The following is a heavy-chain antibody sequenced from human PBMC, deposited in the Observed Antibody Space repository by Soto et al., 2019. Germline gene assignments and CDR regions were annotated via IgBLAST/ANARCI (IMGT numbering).Heavy chain of an antibody. V-gene: IGHV4-31*03. J-gene: IGHJ4*02. Sequence: SETLSLTCTVAGGSIISGGYYWSWNRQHPGKGLEWIGYIYYSGSTYYNPSLKSRVTISVDTSKNQFSLKLSSVTAADTAVYYCARVIKDGYRVFDYWGQGTLVTVSS. CDR2: IYYSGST. D-gene: IGHD5-12*01. CDR1: GGSIISGGYY. CDR3: ARVIKDGYRVFDY.